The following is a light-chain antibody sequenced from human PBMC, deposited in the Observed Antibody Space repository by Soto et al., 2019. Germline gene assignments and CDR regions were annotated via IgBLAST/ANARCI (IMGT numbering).Light chain of an antibody. J-gene: IGLJ3*02. V-gene: IGLV4-69*01. Sequence: QPVLTQSPSASASLGASVKLTCTLSSGHSTYAIAWHQQQPEKGPRYLMKLNSDGSHSKGDGIPDRFSGSSSGAERYLTTSTPQSEDEADYYCQTWGTGTWVFGGGTKVTVL. CDR2: LNSDGSH. CDR3: QTWGTGTWV. CDR1: SGHSTYA.